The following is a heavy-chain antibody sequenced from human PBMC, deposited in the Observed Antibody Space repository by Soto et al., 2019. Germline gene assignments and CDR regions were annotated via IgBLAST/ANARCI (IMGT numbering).Heavy chain of an antibody. V-gene: IGHV1-69*13. J-gene: IGHJ6*02. CDR3: ATYPRGRGYYYGMDV. CDR1: VGTFSSYA. CDR2: IIPIFGTA. Sequence: SVKVCCKASVGTFSSYAISWVRQAPGQGLEWMGGIIPIFGTANYAQKFQGRVTITADESTSTAYMELSSLRSEDTAVYYCATYPRGRGYYYGMDVWGQGTTVTVSS. D-gene: IGHD1-26*01.